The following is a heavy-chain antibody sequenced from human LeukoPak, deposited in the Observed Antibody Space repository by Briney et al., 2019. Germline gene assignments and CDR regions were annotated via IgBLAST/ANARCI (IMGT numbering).Heavy chain of an antibody. D-gene: IGHD1-1*01. CDR3: ARRGGDNWNDAEGY. CDR1: GGSFSSYF. V-gene: IGHV4-34*01. J-gene: IGHJ4*02. CDR2: INHSGST. Sequence: SETLSLTCAVFGGSFSSYFWSWIRQSPGKGLEWIGEINHSGSTNYNPSLKSRVTISVDTSKNQFSLKLSSVTAADTAVYYCARRGGDNWNDAEGYWGQGTLVTVSS.